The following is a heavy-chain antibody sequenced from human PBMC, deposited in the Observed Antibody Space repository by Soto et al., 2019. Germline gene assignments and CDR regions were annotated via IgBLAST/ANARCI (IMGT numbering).Heavy chain of an antibody. Sequence: PGASVKVSCKASGFTFTSSAVQWVRQARGQRLEWIGWIVVGSGNTNYAQKFQERVTITRDMSTSTAYMELSSLRSEDTAVYYCAADYNFWSGYSNYYYGMDVWGQGTTVTVSS. CDR3: AADYNFWSGYSNYYYGMDV. D-gene: IGHD3-3*01. V-gene: IGHV1-58*01. CDR1: GFTFTSSA. CDR2: IVVGSGNT. J-gene: IGHJ6*02.